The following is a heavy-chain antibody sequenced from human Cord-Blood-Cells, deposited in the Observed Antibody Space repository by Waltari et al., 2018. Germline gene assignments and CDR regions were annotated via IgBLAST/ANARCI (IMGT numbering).Heavy chain of an antibody. CDR3: ASSFSSQLPNAYWYFDL. Sequence: QVQLQESGPGLVKPSGTLSLTCAVSGGSISSSNWWSWVRQPPGKGLEWIGEIYHSGSTNYNPSLKRRVTISVDKSKNQFSLKLSSVTAADTAVYYCASSFSSQLPNAYWYFDLWGRGTLVTVSS. D-gene: IGHD2-2*01. CDR2: IYHSGST. J-gene: IGHJ2*01. CDR1: GGSISSSNW. V-gene: IGHV4-4*02.